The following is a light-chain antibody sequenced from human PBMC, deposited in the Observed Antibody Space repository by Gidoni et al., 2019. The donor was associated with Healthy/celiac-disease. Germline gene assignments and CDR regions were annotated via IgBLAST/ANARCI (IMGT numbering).Light chain of an antibody. CDR2: EVS. CDR3: SSYTSSSFVV. J-gene: IGLJ2*01. Sequence: QSALTQPVSVSGSPGQSITISCTGTSSDVGGYNYVSWYQQHPGKAPKLMIYEVSNRPSGVSTRFSGSKSGNTASLTISGLQAEDEADYYCSSYTSSSFVVFGGGTKLTVL. V-gene: IGLV2-14*01. CDR1: SSDVGGYNY.